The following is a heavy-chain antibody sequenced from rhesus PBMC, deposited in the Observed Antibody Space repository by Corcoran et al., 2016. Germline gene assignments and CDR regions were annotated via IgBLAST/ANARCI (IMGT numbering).Heavy chain of an antibody. CDR3: ARATTAAAHFGY. J-gene: IGHJ4*01. V-gene: IGHV4-122*02. D-gene: IGHD4-29*01. Sequence: QVQLQESGPGLVKPSETLSLTCAVSGGSISSSYYYWSWIRQAPGKGLEWIGYISYSGSPPSNTTLKSRATISRDTSKNQFSLKLNSVTATDTAVYYCARATTAAAHFGYWGQGVLVTVSS. CDR1: GGSISSSYYY. CDR2: ISYSGSP.